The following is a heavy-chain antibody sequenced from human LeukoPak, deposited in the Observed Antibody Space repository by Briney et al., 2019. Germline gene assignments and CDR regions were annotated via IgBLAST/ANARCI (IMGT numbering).Heavy chain of an antibody. CDR1: GDSISSSSYY. CDR2: IHYSGST. J-gene: IGHJ5*02. CDR3: ARSGSSWNYNWFVP. D-gene: IGHD6-13*01. V-gene: IGHV4-39*01. Sequence: PSETLSLTCTVSGDSISSSSYYWGWIRQPPGKGLEWIGSIHYSGSTYYNPSLKSRVTISVDTSKNQFSLKLSSVTAADTAVYYCARSGSSWNYNWFVPWGQGTLVTVSS.